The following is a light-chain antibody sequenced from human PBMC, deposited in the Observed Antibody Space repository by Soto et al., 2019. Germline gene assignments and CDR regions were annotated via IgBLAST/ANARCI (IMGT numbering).Light chain of an antibody. CDR3: QQYERSPLT. V-gene: IGKV3-20*01. CDR1: QSVSSAF. CDR2: RAS. J-gene: IGKJ4*01. Sequence: EIVLTQSPDTLSLSPGERATLSCRASQSVSSAFLAWYQQKPGQAPRLLIYRASTRATGIPNRFTGSGSRTDFPLTISMLEPEDFAVYYCQQYERSPLTFGGGTKVEIK.